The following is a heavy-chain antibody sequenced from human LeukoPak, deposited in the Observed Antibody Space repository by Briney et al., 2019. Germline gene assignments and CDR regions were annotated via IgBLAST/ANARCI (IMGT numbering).Heavy chain of an antibody. CDR1: GYRFISNY. D-gene: IGHD2-21*02. Sequence: ASVKVPCKASGYRFISNYIQWVRQAPGLGPEWIGWMHPGNGNTRYAEKFQGRVTMTRDTSINTAYMDLSSLRCDDTAVYYCAKERSHCVGGDCYYFHFWGKGTQIPVFS. V-gene: IGHV1-2*02. CDR2: MHPGNGNT. CDR3: AKERSHCVGGDCYYFHF. J-gene: IGHJ4*02.